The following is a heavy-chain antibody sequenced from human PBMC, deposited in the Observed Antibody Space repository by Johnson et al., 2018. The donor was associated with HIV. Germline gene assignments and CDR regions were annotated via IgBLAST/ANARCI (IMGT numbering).Heavy chain of an antibody. D-gene: IGHD3-10*01. CDR1: GFTFDDYG. J-gene: IGHJ3*02. CDR3: CYGSGTYDGPAFDI. Sequence: QVQLVESGGCVVRPGGSLRLSCAASGFTFDDYGMSWVRQAPDKGLEWVAVISDDGSNKYYADSMKGRFTISRDNSKNTLYLQMNSLIPEDTAVYYCCYGSGTYDGPAFDIWGQGTVVIVSS. V-gene: IGHV3-30*03. CDR2: ISDDGSNK.